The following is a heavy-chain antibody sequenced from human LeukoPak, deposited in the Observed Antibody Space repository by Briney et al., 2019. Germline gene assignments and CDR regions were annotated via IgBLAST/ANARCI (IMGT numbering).Heavy chain of an antibody. D-gene: IGHD1-26*01. Sequence: ASVKVSCKASGYTFTGYYMHWVRQAPGQGLEWMGWINPNSGGTNYAQKFQGRVTMTRDTSISTAYMELSRLKSDDTAVYFCARDLGWDLTDAFDIWGQGTLVTVSS. J-gene: IGHJ3*02. CDR3: ARDLGWDLTDAFDI. V-gene: IGHV1-2*02. CDR1: GYTFTGYY. CDR2: INPNSGGT.